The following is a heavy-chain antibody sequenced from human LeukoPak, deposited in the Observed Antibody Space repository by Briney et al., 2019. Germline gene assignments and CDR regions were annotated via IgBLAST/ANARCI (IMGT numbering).Heavy chain of an antibody. Sequence: GASVKVSCKASGGTFSSYAISWVRQAPGQGLEWMGRIIPIFGTANYAQKFQGRVTITTDESTSTAYMELSSLRSEDTAVYYCARESPPYYYDSSGHTFGDHWGQGTLVTVSS. V-gene: IGHV1-69*05. CDR3: ARESPPYYYDSSGHTFGDH. CDR1: GGTFSSYA. CDR2: IIPIFGTA. J-gene: IGHJ5*02. D-gene: IGHD3-22*01.